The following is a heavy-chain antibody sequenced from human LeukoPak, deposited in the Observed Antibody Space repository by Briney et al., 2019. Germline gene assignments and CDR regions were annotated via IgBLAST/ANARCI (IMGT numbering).Heavy chain of an antibody. J-gene: IGHJ4*02. Sequence: GGSLRLSCSASGFTFSSYAMSWVRQAPGKGLEWVSGISGSGDNTYYADSVKGRFTISRDNSKNTLYLQMNSLRAEDTAVYYCAKGNTMYTAYYLDYWGQGTLVTVSS. V-gene: IGHV3-23*01. CDR1: GFTFSSYA. D-gene: IGHD3-10*02. CDR2: ISGSGDNT. CDR3: AKGNTMYTAYYLDY.